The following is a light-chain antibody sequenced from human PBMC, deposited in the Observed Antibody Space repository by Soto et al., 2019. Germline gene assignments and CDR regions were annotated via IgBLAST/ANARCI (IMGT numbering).Light chain of an antibody. Sequence: GMSQSPATVSVYPGERAPLPCRASQSVSSNLAWYQQKPGQAPRLLIYGASTRATGIPARFSGSGSGTEFTLTITSLQSEDFAVYYCQQYNNWPPLTFGGGT. CDR2: GAS. J-gene: IGKJ4*01. CDR1: QSVSSN. CDR3: QQYNNWPPLT. V-gene: IGKV3-15*01.